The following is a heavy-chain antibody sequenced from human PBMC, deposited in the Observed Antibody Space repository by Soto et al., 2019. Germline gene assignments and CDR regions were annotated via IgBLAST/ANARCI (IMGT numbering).Heavy chain of an antibody. CDR1: GDSRSNYY. CDR3: ARGRVFEY. Sequence: KTSETLSLTCTVSGDSRSNYYWTWIRQPPGKGLEWIGYIFSSEIIYYNPSLKSRVTISEDTSMHQFALKLRSVTAADTAVYYCARGRVFEYWGPGILVTGS. V-gene: IGHV4-59*01. CDR2: IFSSEII. D-gene: IGHD6-13*01. J-gene: IGHJ4*02.